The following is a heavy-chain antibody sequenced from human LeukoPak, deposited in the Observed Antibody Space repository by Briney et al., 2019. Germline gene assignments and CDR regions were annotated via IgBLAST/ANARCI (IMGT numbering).Heavy chain of an antibody. CDR2: IYPSDSDT. Sequence: GESLKISCKTSGYSFTSYWIGWVRQMPGKGLEWMGIIYPSDSDTRYSPSFQGQVTISADRPITTAYLQWSSLKASDTAIYYCARRLKISQGGTTDYWGQGTLVTVSS. V-gene: IGHV5-51*01. CDR1: GYSFTSYW. D-gene: IGHD1-1*01. CDR3: ARRLKISQGGTTDY. J-gene: IGHJ4*02.